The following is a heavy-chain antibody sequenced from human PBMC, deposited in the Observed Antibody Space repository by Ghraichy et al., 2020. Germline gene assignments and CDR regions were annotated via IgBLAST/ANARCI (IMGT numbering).Heavy chain of an antibody. D-gene: IGHD2-2*02. CDR2: ISYSGST. CDR3: ARREGCYMCGNWFDP. J-gene: IGHJ5*02. CDR1: GGSISSSSYY. V-gene: IGHV4-39*01. Sequence: SETLSLTCTVSGGSISSSSYYWGWIRQPPGKGLEWIGSISYSGSTFYNPSLKSRVTISVDTSKNQFSLKLSSMTAADTALYFCARREGCYMCGNWFDPWGQGTLVTVSS.